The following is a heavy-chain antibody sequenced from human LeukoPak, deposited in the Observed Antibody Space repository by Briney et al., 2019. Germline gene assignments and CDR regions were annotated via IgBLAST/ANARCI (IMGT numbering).Heavy chain of an antibody. V-gene: IGHV3-53*01. Sequence: GGSLRLSCGASGFTVSSNYMSWVRQAPGKGLEWVSVIYSGGSTYYADSVKGRFTISRDNSKNTLYLQMNSLRAEDTAVYYCARDAYYYDSSGYSFYGMDVWGQGTTVTVSS. CDR3: ARDAYYYDSSGYSFYGMDV. CDR2: IYSGGST. CDR1: GFTVSSNY. D-gene: IGHD3-22*01. J-gene: IGHJ6*02.